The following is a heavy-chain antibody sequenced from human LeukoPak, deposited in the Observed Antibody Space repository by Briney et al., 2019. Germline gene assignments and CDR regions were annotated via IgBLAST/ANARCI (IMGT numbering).Heavy chain of an antibody. CDR3: ATGRSYYSPFDY. V-gene: IGHV1-69-2*01. CDR1: GYTFTDYY. Sequence: ASVKVSCKVSGYTFTDYYMHWVQQAPGKGLEWMGLVDPEDGETIYAEKFQGRVTITADTSTDTAYMELSSLRSEDTAVYYCATGRSYYSPFDYWGQGTLVTVSS. CDR2: VDPEDGET. J-gene: IGHJ4*02. D-gene: IGHD3-10*01.